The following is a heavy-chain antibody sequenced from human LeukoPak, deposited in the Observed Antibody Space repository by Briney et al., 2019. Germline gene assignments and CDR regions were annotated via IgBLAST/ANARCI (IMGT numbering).Heavy chain of an antibody. CDR2: ISSSGRTI. CDR3: ARQLRRYYYDTSGYND. CDR1: GFIFSDYY. D-gene: IGHD3-22*01. J-gene: IGHJ4*02. V-gene: IGHV3-11*04. Sequence: GGSLRLSCAASGFIFSDYYLIWIRQAPGKGLEWISYISSSGRTIYYADSVKGRFTISRDNAKNSLYLQMNSLRAEDSAVYYCARQLRRYYYDTSGYNDWGQGTLVTVSS.